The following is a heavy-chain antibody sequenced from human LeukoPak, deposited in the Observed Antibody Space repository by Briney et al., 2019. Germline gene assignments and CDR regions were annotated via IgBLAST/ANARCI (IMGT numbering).Heavy chain of an antibody. J-gene: IGHJ4*02. D-gene: IGHD3-10*01. Sequence: PGGSLRLSCAASGSTFGTYAMSWVRQAPGKGLEWVSAISGSGGKTYYTDPVKGRFTISRDNSENTLYLQMNSLRAEDTAVYYCATEYKAREVTMGFDYWGQGTLVTVSS. V-gene: IGHV3-23*01. CDR2: ISGSGGKT. CDR1: GSTFGTYA. CDR3: ATEYKAREVTMGFDY.